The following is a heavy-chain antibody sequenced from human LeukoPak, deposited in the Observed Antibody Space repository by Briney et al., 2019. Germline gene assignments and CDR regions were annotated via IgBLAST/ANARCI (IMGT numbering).Heavy chain of an antibody. Sequence: PGGSLRLSCAASGFTFSSYWMSWVRQAPGKGLEWVANIKQDGSEKYYVDSVKGRFTISRDNAKNSLYLQMNSLRAEDTAVYYRARDRLYSSGWYVVDYWGQGTLVTVSS. CDR2: IKQDGSEK. J-gene: IGHJ4*02. D-gene: IGHD6-19*01. CDR3: ARDRLYSSGWYVVDY. CDR1: GFTFSSYW. V-gene: IGHV3-7*01.